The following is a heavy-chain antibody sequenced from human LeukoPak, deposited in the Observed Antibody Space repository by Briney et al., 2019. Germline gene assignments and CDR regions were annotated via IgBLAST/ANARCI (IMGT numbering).Heavy chain of an antibody. CDR3: ARASYYYDSSGYYSRAGWFDP. J-gene: IGHJ5*02. D-gene: IGHD3-22*01. Sequence: GGSLRLSCAASGFTVSSNYMSWVRQAPGKGLEWVAVISYDGSNKYYADSVKGRFTISRDNAKNSLYLQMNSLRAEDTAVYYCARASYYYDSSGYYSRAGWFDPWGQGTLVTVSS. CDR1: GFTVSSNY. CDR2: ISYDGSNK. V-gene: IGHV3-30*03.